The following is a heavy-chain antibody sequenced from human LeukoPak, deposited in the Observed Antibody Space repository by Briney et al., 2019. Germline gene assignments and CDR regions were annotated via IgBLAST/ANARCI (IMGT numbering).Heavy chain of an antibody. J-gene: IGHJ4*02. CDR1: GYTFTGYY. CDR2: MNPNSGNS. CDR3: ARGYSPSIRTTGNDY. V-gene: IGHV1-8*02. D-gene: IGHD1-1*01. Sequence: ASVKVSCKASGYTFTGYYMHWVRQAPGQGLEWMGWMNPNSGNSGYAQKFQGRVIMTRDTSISTAYMELHSLRSEDTAVYYCARGYSPSIRTTGNDYWGQGTLVTVSS.